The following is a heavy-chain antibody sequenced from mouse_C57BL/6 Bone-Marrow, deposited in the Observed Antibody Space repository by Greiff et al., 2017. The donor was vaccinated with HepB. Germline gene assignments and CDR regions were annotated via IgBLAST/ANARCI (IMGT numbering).Heavy chain of an antibody. D-gene: IGHD1-1*01. Sequence: QVQLKQPGAELVMPGASVKLSCKASGYTFTSYWMHWVKQRPGQGLEWIGEIDPSDSYTNYNQKFKGKSTLTVDKSSSTAYMQLSSLTSEDSAFYYCARGGVSTTVVRYFDVWGTGTTVTVSS. CDR1: GYTFTSYW. V-gene: IGHV1-69*01. CDR2: IDPSDSYT. J-gene: IGHJ1*03. CDR3: ARGGVSTTVVRYFDV.